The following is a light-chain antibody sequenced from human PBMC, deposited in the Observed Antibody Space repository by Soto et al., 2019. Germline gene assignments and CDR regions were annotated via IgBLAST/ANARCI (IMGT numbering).Light chain of an antibody. CDR1: QSISTW. J-gene: IGKJ2*01. CDR3: QQYKTYTT. Sequence: DIQMTQSPSTLSASVGDRVTITCRASQSISTWLVWYQQKPGKAPKVLIYDASSLQSGVPSRFSGHGSGTDFTLTISRLQPDDSAMYYCQQYKTYTTFGQGTKLEIK. CDR2: DAS. V-gene: IGKV1-5*01.